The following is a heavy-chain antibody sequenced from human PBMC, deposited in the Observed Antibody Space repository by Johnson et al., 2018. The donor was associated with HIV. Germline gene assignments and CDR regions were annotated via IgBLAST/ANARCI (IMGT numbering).Heavy chain of an antibody. CDR1: GFTFSNYG. V-gene: IGHV3-30*18. CDR3: GNGYSCYDRDAFDI. Sequence: QVQLVESGGGVVQPGRSLRLSCVASGFTFSNYGMHWVRQAPGKGLEWVAVISYDGSNKYYADSVKGRFTISRDNDENSLYLQMNSLRAEDTAVYYCGNGYSCYDRDAFDIWGQGTMVTVSS. D-gene: IGHD5-12*01. CDR2: ISYDGSNK. J-gene: IGHJ3*02.